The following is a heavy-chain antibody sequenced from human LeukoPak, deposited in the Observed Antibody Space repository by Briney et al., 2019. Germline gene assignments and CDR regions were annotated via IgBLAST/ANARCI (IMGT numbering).Heavy chain of an antibody. CDR1: GFAFSTYS. D-gene: IGHD2-21*02. CDR2: INSGGRT. J-gene: IGHJ4*02. CDR3: AKEPPQCGADCFSSLGY. V-gene: IGHV3-23*01. Sequence: PGGSLRLSCAASGFAFSTYSMSWVRQAPGKGLEWVSLINSGGRTYYADSVKGRFTISRDNSKNMLFLQMNSLRADDTAVFYCAKEPPQCGADCFSSLGYWGQGTLVTVSS.